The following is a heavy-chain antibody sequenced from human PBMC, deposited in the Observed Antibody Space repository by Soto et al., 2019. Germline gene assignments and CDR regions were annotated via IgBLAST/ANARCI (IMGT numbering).Heavy chain of an antibody. V-gene: IGHV2-5*02. CDR2: IYWDDDK. Sequence: QITLKESGPTLVKPTQTLTLTCTFSGFSLSTSGVGVGWIRQPPGKALEWLALIYWDDDKRYSPSLKSRLTITEDTSKNQVVLTMTNMDPVDTATYYCAHTLFGIYASSANWFDPWGQGTLVTVSS. J-gene: IGHJ5*02. CDR1: GFSLSTSGVG. CDR3: AHTLFGIYASSANWFDP. D-gene: IGHD3-22*01.